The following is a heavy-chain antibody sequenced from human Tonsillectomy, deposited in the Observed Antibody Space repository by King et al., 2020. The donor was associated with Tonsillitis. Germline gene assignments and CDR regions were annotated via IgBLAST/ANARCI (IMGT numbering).Heavy chain of an antibody. Sequence: VQLVESGGGLVQPGGSLRLSCAASGLTVSSYHMHWVRQAPGKGLEWVSVIHGGGITSYSDSVKGRFTVSRDTSKNTVSLQMSSLRVEDTAVYYCATDEAAMLDFWGQGTLVTVSS. CDR1: GLTVSSYH. V-gene: IGHV3-66*01. D-gene: IGHD2-2*01. J-gene: IGHJ4*02. CDR2: IHGGGIT. CDR3: ATDEAAMLDF.